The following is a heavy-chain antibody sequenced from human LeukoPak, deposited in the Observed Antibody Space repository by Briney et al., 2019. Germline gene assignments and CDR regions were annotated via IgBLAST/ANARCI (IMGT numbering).Heavy chain of an antibody. J-gene: IGHJ3*02. D-gene: IGHD3-22*01. CDR3: ARDPTTYYYDSSGYNAFDI. Sequence: ASVKVSCKASGYTFTSYDINWVRQATGQGLEWMGWMNPNSGNTGCAQKFQGRVTMTRNTSISTAYMELSSLRSEDTAVYYCARDPTTYYYDSSGYNAFDIWGQGTMVTVSS. V-gene: IGHV1-8*01. CDR1: GYTFTSYD. CDR2: MNPNSGNT.